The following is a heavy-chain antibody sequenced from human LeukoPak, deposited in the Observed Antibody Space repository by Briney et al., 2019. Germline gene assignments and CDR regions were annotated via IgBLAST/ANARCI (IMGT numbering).Heavy chain of an antibody. CDR1: GFTFSDYY. J-gene: IGHJ4*02. CDR3: ARDALGSYDY. D-gene: IGHD3-10*01. Sequence: GGPLRLSCAASGFTFSDYYMFWIRQAPGKGLEWISYISNSGSTMYYADSVKGRFTISRDNAKNSLYLQMNGLRAEDTAVYYCARDALGSYDYWGQGTLVTVSS. CDR2: ISNSGSTM. V-gene: IGHV3-11*01.